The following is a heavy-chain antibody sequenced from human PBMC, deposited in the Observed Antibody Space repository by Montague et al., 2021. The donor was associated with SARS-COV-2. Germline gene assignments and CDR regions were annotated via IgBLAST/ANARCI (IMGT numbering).Heavy chain of an antibody. CDR1: GGSFSGYY. Sequence: SETLSLTCAVYGGSFSGYYWSWIRQPPGKGLEWIGEINPSGGTNYNPSLERRVTISADTSKKQFSLKFSSVSAADTAVYYCARGRYGGAAYWGQGTLVTVTS. V-gene: IGHV4-34*01. CDR2: INPSGGT. J-gene: IGHJ4*02. CDR3: ARGRYGGAAY. D-gene: IGHD1-26*01.